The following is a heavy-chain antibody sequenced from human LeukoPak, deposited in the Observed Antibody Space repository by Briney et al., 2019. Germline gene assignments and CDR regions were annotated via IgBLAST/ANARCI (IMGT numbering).Heavy chain of an antibody. D-gene: IGHD3-10*01. CDR1: VFTFSDYY. CDR3: ARDRVWFGELYSHFDY. V-gene: IGHV3-11*01. J-gene: IGHJ4*02. CDR2: ISSSGSTI. Sequence: GGSLRLSCAASVFTFSDYYMSWLRQAPGRGVGWVLYISSSGSTIYYADSVKGRFTISSDNAKNSLYLQMNSLRAEDTAVYYCARDRVWFGELYSHFDYWGQGTLVTVSS.